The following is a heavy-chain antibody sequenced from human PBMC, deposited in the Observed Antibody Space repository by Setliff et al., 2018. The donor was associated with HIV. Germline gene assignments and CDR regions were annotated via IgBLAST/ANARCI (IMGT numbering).Heavy chain of an antibody. Sequence: GGSLRLSCAASGFTFSSYSMTWVRQAPGKGLEWVSSISSSSSDIYYADSVKGRFTISRDNAKNSLYLQMNSLRAEDTALYYCARDDIGYCTGGSCSLFDFWGQGALVTVSS. CDR3: ARDDIGYCTGGSCSLFDF. V-gene: IGHV3-21*04. CDR1: GFTFSSYS. J-gene: IGHJ4*02. CDR2: ISSSSSDI. D-gene: IGHD2-15*01.